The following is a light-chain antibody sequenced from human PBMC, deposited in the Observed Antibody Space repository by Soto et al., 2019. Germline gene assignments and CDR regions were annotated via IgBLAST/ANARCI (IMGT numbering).Light chain of an antibody. CDR3: QQYDNLPFT. CDR1: QDITNY. J-gene: IGKJ3*01. Sequence: DIQMTQSPSSLSASVRDRVTITCQASQDITNYLNWYQQKPGKAHNLLICDASNLEPGVPSRFSGSGSGADFSFTISSLQPEDIATYYCQQYDNLPFTFGPGTKVDIK. V-gene: IGKV1-33*01. CDR2: DAS.